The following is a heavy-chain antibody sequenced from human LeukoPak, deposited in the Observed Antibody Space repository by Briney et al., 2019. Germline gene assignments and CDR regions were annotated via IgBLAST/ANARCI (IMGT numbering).Heavy chain of an antibody. CDR2: IFHSGST. CDR1: GGSINSKSYY. J-gene: IGHJ6*03. D-gene: IGHD3-3*01. CDR3: ARHLRPAEYDFWSGSPNYYYYYYMDV. Sequence: SETLSLTCTVSGGSINSKSYYWGWIRQPPGEGLEWIGSIFHSGSTYYNPSLKSRVTISVDTSKNQFSLKLSSVTAADTAVYYCARHLRPAEYDFWSGSPNYYYYYYMDVWGKGTTVTVSS. V-gene: IGHV4-39*01.